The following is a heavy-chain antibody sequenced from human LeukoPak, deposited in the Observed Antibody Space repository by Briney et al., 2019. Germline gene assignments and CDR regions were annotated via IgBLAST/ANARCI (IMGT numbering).Heavy chain of an antibody. J-gene: IGHJ4*02. CDR2: TYYSWST. D-gene: IGHD3-22*01. CDR3: ARDRWSYDPQGGFDC. Sequence: SQTLSLTCTVSGGSISSGGYYWSWIRQHPGKGLEWIGYTYYSWSTYYNPSLKRRVTISVDTSKNQFSLKLSSVTAADTAVYYCARDRWSYDPQGGFDCWGQGTLVTVSS. V-gene: IGHV4-31*03. CDR1: GGSISSGGYY.